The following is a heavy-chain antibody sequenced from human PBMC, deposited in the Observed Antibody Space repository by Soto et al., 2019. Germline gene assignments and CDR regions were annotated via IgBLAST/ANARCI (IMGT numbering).Heavy chain of an antibody. CDR1: GVTFISYA. CDR2: ISGSGGST. Sequence: GGSLRLSCAASGVTFISYAMSWVRQAPGKGLEWVSAISGSGGSTYYADSVKGRFTISRDNSKNTLYLQMNSLRAEDTAVYYCAKDLIPTHYYDSSGPFDYWGQGTLVTVSS. D-gene: IGHD3-22*01. V-gene: IGHV3-23*01. CDR3: AKDLIPTHYYDSSGPFDY. J-gene: IGHJ4*02.